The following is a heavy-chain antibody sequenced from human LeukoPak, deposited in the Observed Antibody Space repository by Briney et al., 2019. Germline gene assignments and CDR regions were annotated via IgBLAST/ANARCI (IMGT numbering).Heavy chain of an antibody. J-gene: IGHJ4*01. CDR1: GFTVSSNY. V-gene: IGHV3-53*01. D-gene: IGHD2-2*01. Sequence: GGSLRLSCAASGFTVSSNYMSWVRQAPGKGLEWVSVIYSGGSTYYADSVKGRFTISRDNSKNTLYLQMNSLRAEDTAVYYCARALSSSTSAYFDYWGQEPWSPSPQ. CDR3: ARALSSSTSAYFDY. CDR2: IYSGGST.